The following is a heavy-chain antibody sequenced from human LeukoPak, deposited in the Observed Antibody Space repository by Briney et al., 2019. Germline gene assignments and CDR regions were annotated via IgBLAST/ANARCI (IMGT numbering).Heavy chain of an antibody. CDR1: GFNFGPYW. V-gene: IGHV3-7*01. J-gene: IGHJ6*02. CDR2: INGDGSEK. D-gene: IGHD3-16*01. Sequence: GGSLRLSCVASGFNFGPYWMSWVRQAPGKGPEWVANINGDGSEKFYVNSVKGRFTISRDKAKNSLYLQMNSLRAGDTAVYYCAREPVRGRNGMDVWGQGTTVTVSS. CDR3: AREPVRGRNGMDV.